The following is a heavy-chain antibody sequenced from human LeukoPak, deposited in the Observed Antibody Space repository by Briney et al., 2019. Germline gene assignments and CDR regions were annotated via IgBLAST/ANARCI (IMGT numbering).Heavy chain of an antibody. J-gene: IGHJ5*02. V-gene: IGHV3-21*04. CDR3: ARDLSPSDYYDSSGYYP. D-gene: IGHD3-22*01. CDR2: ITSSSSSYI. CDR1: GFTFSSYS. Sequence: GGSLRLSCAASGFTFSSYSMNWVRQAPGQGLKWVSSITSSSSSYIYYADSVKGRFTISRDNAKNSLYLQMNSLRAEDTALYYCARDLSPSDYYDSSGYYPWGQGTLVTVSS.